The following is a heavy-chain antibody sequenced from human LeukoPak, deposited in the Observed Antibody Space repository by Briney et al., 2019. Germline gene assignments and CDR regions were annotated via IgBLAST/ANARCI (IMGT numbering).Heavy chain of an antibody. V-gene: IGHV3-23*01. CDR3: AKVDRSGRILTGVDF. CDR2: ISNSGTTT. CDR1: GFTFSSYA. J-gene: IGHJ4*02. Sequence: GGSLRLSCAASGFTFSSYAMSWARQAPGKGLEWVSAISNSGTTTYYADSVKGRFTISRENSKNTLYLQMNSLRAEDTAIYYCAKVDRSGRILTGVDFWGQGTLVTVSS. D-gene: IGHD6-25*01.